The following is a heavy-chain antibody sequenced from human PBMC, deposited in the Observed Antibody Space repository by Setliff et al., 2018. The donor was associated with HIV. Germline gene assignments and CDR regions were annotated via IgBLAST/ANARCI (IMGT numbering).Heavy chain of an antibody. CDR2: INTGNDNT. V-gene: IGHV1-3*04. D-gene: IGHD5-12*01. CDR3: ARDGGYSVHQWFGDAFDV. J-gene: IGHJ3*01. Sequence: GASVKVSCKASGYTVTGYYMHWVRQAPGQGLEWMGRINTGNDNTRYSQKFQGRVTITRDTSASTAYMELSSLGFDDTAVYYCARDGGYSVHQWFGDAFDVWGQGTMVTVSS. CDR1: GYTVTGYY.